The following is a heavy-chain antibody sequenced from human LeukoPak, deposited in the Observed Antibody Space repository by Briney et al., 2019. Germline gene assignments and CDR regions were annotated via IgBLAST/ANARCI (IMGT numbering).Heavy chain of an antibody. CDR3: ARPTMVRGVIIIDAFDI. CDR2: ISSSSSYI. Sequence: PGGSLRLSCAASGFTFSSCSMNWVRQAPGKGLEWVSSISSSSSYIYYADSVKGRFTISRDNAKNSLYLQMNSLRAEDTAVYYCARPTMVRGVIIIDAFDIWGQGTMVTVSS. D-gene: IGHD3-10*01. V-gene: IGHV3-21*01. CDR1: GFTFSSCS. J-gene: IGHJ3*02.